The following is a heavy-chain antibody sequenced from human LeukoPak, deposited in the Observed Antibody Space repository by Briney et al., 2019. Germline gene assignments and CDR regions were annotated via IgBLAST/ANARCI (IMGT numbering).Heavy chain of an antibody. V-gene: IGHV4-59*08. J-gene: IGHJ6*02. Sequence: SETLSLTCTVSGGSISSYYWSWIRQPPGKGLEWIGYIYYSGSTNYNPSLKSRVTISVDTSKNQFSLKLSSVTAADTAVYYCARGARGDYFYYYYGMDVWGQGTLVTVSS. CDR2: IYYSGST. CDR3: ARGARGDYFYYYYGMDV. D-gene: IGHD4-17*01. CDR1: GGSISSYY.